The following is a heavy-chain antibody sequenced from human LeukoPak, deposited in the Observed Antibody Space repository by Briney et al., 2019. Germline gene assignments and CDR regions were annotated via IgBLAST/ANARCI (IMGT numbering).Heavy chain of an antibody. Sequence: PSETLSLTCTVSGYSISSGYYWGWIRQPPGKGLEWIGSIYHSGSTYYNPSLKSRVTISVDTSKNQFSLKLSSVTAADTVVYYCARDRGGYQNDYWGQGTLVTVSS. CDR2: IYHSGST. V-gene: IGHV4-38-2*02. D-gene: IGHD5-18*01. CDR3: ARDRGGYQNDY. CDR1: GYSISSGYY. J-gene: IGHJ4*02.